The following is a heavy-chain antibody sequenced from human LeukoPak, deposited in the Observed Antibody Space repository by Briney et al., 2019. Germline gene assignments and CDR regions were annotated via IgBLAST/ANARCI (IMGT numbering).Heavy chain of an antibody. CDR3: ARIPGIAAAGMRWFDP. CDR1: GGSFSGYY. V-gene: IGHV4-34*01. D-gene: IGHD6-13*01. Sequence: PSETLSLTCAVYGGSFSGYYWSWIRQPPGKGLEWIGEINHSGSTNYNPSLKSRVTISVDTSKNQFSLKLSSVTAADTAVYYCARIPGIAAAGMRWFDPWGQGTLVTVSS. J-gene: IGHJ5*02. CDR2: INHSGST.